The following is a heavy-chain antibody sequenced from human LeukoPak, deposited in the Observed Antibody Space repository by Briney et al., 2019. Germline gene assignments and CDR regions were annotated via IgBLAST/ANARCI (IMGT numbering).Heavy chain of an antibody. D-gene: IGHD6-13*01. V-gene: IGHV4-34*01. CDR1: GGSFSGYY. CDR2: INHSGST. CDR3: ARGSGGYIAAAGTRYYYGMDV. J-gene: IGHJ6*02. Sequence: SETLSLTCAVYGGSFSGYYWSWIRQPPGKGLEWIGEINHSGSTNYNPSLKSRVTTSVDTSKNQFSLKLSSVTAADTAVYYCARGSGGYIAAAGTRYYYGMDVWGQGTTVTVSS.